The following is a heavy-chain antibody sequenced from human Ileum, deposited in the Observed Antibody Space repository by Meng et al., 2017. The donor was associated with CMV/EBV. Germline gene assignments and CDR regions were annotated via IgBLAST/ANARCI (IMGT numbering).Heavy chain of an antibody. Sequence: RLQESGPVLVKPAQTLSLTCTVSGASITNDDYYWSWIRQRPGKGLEWIGYIYYNGITYYNPSLKSRIAILVDTSKSQFSLIVSSMTAADTAVYYCAKYSGPSRWFDPWGQGTLVTVSS. V-gene: IGHV4-30-4*01. CDR1: GASITNDDYY. J-gene: IGHJ5*02. CDR2: IYYNGIT. CDR3: AKYSGPSRWFDP. D-gene: IGHD5-12*01.